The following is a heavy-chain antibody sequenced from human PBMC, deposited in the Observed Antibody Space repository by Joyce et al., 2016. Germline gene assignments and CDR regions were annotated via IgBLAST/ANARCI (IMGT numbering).Heavy chain of an antibody. CDR1: GFTFSSYA. D-gene: IGHD3-22*01. CDR2: ISGSGGST. CDR3: AKDTITMIVVVILDY. J-gene: IGHJ4*02. Sequence: EVQLLESGGGLVQPGGSLRLSCADSGFTFSSYAMSWVRQAPGKGLECVSAISGSGGSTYYAYSGKGRFTISRDNSKNTLYLQMNSLRAEDTAVYYCAKDTITMIVVVILDYWGQGTLVTVSS. V-gene: IGHV3-23*01.